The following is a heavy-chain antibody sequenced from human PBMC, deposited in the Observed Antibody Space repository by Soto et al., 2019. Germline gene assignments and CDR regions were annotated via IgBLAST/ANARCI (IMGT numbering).Heavy chain of an antibody. Sequence: SVKVSCKASGRTFSSYAISCVRQAPGQVLEWMGGIIPIFGTANYAQKFQGRVTITADESTSTAYMELSSLRSEDTAVYYCAEGYSSGWHYYYYGMDVWGQGTTVTVSS. D-gene: IGHD6-19*01. V-gene: IGHV1-69*13. CDR1: GRTFSSYA. CDR3: AEGYSSGWHYYYYGMDV. J-gene: IGHJ6*02. CDR2: IIPIFGTA.